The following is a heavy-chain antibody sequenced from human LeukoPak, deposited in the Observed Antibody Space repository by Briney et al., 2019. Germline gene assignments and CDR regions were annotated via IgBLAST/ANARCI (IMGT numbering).Heavy chain of an antibody. D-gene: IGHD1-1*01. CDR2: IYYSGST. V-gene: IGHV4-39*07. CDR3: ARMRDNLNVCVFDI. CDR1: GGSISSISYY. J-gene: IGHJ3*02. Sequence: SETLSLTCTVSGGSISSISYYWGWIRQPPGKGLEWIGHIYYSGSTFYNPSLKSRVTISVDTSKIQFSLKLSSVTATDTAVYYCARMRDNLNVCVFDIWGQGTMVTVSS.